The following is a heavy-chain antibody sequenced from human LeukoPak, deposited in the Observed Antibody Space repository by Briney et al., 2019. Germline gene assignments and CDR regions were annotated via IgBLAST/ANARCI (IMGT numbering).Heavy chain of an antibody. CDR2: IYSGGST. CDR1: GFTVSSNY. J-gene: IGHJ6*04. Sequence: GGSLRLSYAASGFTVSSNYMSRVRQAPGKGLEWVSVIYSGGSTYYADSVKGRFTISRDNSKNTLYLQMNSLRAEDTAVYYCARDSLRSHGMDVWGKGTTVTVSS. D-gene: IGHD1-26*01. CDR3: ARDSLRSHGMDV. V-gene: IGHV3-53*01.